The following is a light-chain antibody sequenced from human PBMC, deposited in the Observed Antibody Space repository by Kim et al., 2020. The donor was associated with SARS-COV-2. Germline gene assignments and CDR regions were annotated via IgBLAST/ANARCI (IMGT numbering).Light chain of an antibody. V-gene: IGKV3-20*01. CDR2: GAS. J-gene: IGKJ1*01. CDR3: QQYGSTPPWT. CDR1: QSVSNNY. Sequence: EIVLTQSPGTLSLSPGERATLSCRASQSVSNNYLSWYQQKPGQTPSLLIYGASSRATGIPDRFSGSGSGTDSTLTISRLQPEDFAVYYCQQYGSTPPWTFGQGTKVEIK.